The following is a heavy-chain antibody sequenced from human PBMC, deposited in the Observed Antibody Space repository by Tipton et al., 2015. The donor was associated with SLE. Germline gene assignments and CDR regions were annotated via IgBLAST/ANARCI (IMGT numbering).Heavy chain of an antibody. D-gene: IGHD6-19*01. V-gene: IGHV1-18*01. Sequence: QLVQSGAEVKKPGASVKVSCKASGYTFRNYGITWVRQAPGQGLEWMGWISAYNEGPNYSQKYRGRLTVTTDTSTGTAEMELRSLRADDTAMYYCAREGYSSGYYGDFDFWGQGTLVTVSS. CDR3: AREGYSSGYYGDFDF. J-gene: IGHJ4*02. CDR2: ISAYNEGP. CDR1: GYTFRNYG.